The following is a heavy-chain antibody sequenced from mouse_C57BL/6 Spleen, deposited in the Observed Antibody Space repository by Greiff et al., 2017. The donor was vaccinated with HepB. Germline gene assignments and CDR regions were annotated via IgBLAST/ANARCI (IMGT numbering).Heavy chain of an antibody. Sequence: QVQLQQSGPELVKPGASVKISCKASGYAFSSSWMNWVKQRPGKGLEWIGRIYPGDGDTNYNGKFKGKATLTADKSSSTAYMQLSSLTSEDSAVYYCAREGGTALGYFDVWGTGTTVTVSS. J-gene: IGHJ1*03. D-gene: IGHD4-1*01. CDR3: AREGGTALGYFDV. V-gene: IGHV1-82*01. CDR2: IYPGDGDT. CDR1: GYAFSSSW.